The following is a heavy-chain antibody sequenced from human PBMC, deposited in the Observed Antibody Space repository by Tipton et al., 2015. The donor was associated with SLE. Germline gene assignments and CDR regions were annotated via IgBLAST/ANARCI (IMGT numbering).Heavy chain of an antibody. CDR3: ARTTAGFDF. J-gene: IGHJ4*02. CDR1: GGSITSHS. D-gene: IGHD1-1*01. Sequence: TLSLTCTVSGGSITSHSWNWIRQPPGKGLEWIGYIFYGGHTDYNPSLESRVSISMNTSQNQFSLRLTSVTAADTALYYRARTTAGFDFWGQGMLVTVSS. V-gene: IGHV4-59*11. CDR2: IFYGGHT.